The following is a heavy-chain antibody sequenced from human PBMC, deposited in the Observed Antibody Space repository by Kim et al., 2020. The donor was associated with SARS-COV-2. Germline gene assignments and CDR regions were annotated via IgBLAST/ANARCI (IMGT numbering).Heavy chain of an antibody. CDR2: VSYSGAI. J-gene: IGHJ5*01. CDR3: ARYSISDWF. Sequence: SETLSLTCTVSGGSISSTGYLWAWIRQSQGMGLEWLASVSYSGAIYYNPSLQSRGTISKDTSKNQFPLKLNSVTAADTAIYYCARYSISDWF. CDR1: GGSISSTGYL. V-gene: IGHV4-39*06. D-gene: IGHD2-21*01.